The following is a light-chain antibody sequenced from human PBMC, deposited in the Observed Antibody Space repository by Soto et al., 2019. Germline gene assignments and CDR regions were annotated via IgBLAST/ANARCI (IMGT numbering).Light chain of an antibody. V-gene: IGKV3-20*01. Sequence: EIVMTQSPATLSVSPGERATLSCRASQSVSSSYVAWYQQKPGQTPRLVIYGASTRATGTPDRFSGSGSGTDFTLTISGLEAEDFAVYFCLQYGISPYTFGQGTKVDIK. CDR2: GAS. J-gene: IGKJ2*01. CDR1: QSVSSSY. CDR3: LQYGISPYT.